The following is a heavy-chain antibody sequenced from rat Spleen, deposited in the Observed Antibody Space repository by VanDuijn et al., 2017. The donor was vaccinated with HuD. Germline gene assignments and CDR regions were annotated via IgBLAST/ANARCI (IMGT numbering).Heavy chain of an antibody. CDR3: ASGIHDY. CDR1: NYSITSNY. V-gene: IGHV3-1*01. J-gene: IGHJ2*01. CDR2: IWTGGTT. Sequence: EVQLQESGPGLVKPSQSLSLTCSVTNYSITSNYWGWIRKFPGNKMEWMGIIWTGGTTTYNSLLKSRLNISRDTSKDQVFLKMNSLQTEDTAVYFCASGIHDYWGQGVMVTVSS. D-gene: IGHD1-4*01.